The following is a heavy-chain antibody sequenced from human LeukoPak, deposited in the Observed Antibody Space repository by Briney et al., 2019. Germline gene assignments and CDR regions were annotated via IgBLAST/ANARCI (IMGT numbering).Heavy chain of an antibody. CDR1: GGSITRYF. Sequence: PSETLSHTRIGSGGSITRYFWSWIRQPPARALEWIGYIYYSGSTNYNASLQSRVTISVDTSKSHFSLKLSSVTAADTAVYYCARGTNANWDSWGQGTPVTVSS. J-gene: IGHJ4*02. CDR3: ARGTNANWDS. CDR2: IYYSGST. V-gene: IGHV4-59*08. D-gene: IGHD1-1*01.